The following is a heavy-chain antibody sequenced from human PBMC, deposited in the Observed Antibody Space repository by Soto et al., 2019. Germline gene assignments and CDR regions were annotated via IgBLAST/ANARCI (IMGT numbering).Heavy chain of an antibody. V-gene: IGHV3-23*01. Sequence: EVQLLESGGGLVQPGGSLRLSCAVSGFSFSTYGVTWVRQAPGKGLEWVSGVSGGSGSTHYADSVKGRFTITGDNSKNTVYLQMSSLRVEDTAVYYCAKWNGYGDYWGQGTLVTVSS. J-gene: IGHJ4*02. CDR2: VSGGSGST. CDR1: GFSFSTYG. D-gene: IGHD1-1*01. CDR3: AKWNGYGDY.